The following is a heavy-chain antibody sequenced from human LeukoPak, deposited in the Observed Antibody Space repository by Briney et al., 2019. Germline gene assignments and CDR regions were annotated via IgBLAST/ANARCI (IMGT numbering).Heavy chain of an antibody. J-gene: IGHJ5*02. CDR2: IYYSGST. D-gene: IGHD2-2*01. CDR1: GGSISSGGYY. V-gene: IGHV4-31*03. CDR3: ARVRYCSSTSCRGYWFDP. Sequence: SETLSLTCTVSGGSISSGGYYWSWIRRHPGKGLEWIGYIYYSGSTCYNPSLKSRVTISVDTSKNQFSLKLSSVTAADTAVYYCARVRYCSSTSCRGYWFDPWGQGTLVTVSS.